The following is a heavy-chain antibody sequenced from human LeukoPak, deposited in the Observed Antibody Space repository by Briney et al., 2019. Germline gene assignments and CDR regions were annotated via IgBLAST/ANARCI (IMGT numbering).Heavy chain of an antibody. V-gene: IGHV3-48*01. Sequence: GGSLRLSCAASGFTFSSYSMNWVRQAPGKGLEWVSYIGSSSSTVHYADSAKGRFTISRDNANNSLYLQMNSLRAEDTAVYYCARDYDYYFDYWGQGTLVTVSS. D-gene: IGHD3-16*01. CDR2: IGSSSSTV. J-gene: IGHJ4*02. CDR3: ARDYDYYFDY. CDR1: GFTFSSYS.